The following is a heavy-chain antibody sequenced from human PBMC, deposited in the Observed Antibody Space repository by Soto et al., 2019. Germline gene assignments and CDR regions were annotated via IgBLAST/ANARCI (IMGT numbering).Heavy chain of an antibody. V-gene: IGHV2-5*02. CDR2: IYWDDDK. CDR3: AHSRLVADGMDV. Sequence: QITLKESGPPLVKPTQTLTLTCTFSGFSLSTSGVGVGWIRQPPGKALEWLALIYWDDDKRYSPSLKSRLTITKDTCKNQVVLTMTNMDPVDTATYYGAHSRLVADGMDVWGQGTTVTVSS. J-gene: IGHJ6*02. D-gene: IGHD5-12*01. CDR1: GFSLSTSGVG.